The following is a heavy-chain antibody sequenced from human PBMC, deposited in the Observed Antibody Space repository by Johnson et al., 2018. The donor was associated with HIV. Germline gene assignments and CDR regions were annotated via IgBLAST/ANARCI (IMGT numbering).Heavy chain of an antibody. D-gene: IGHD1-26*01. CDR3: ASEAKHHVGANRVSSFDI. CDR1: GFTFSSYG. CDR2: ISYDGSNK. Sequence: QMQLVESGGGVVQPGRSLRLSCAASGFTFSSYGMHWVRQAPGKGLEWVAVISYDGSNKYYADSVKGRFTISRDNSKNTLCLQMNTLRAEDTALYYCASEAKHHVGANRVSSFDIWGQGTVVIVSS. V-gene: IGHV3-30*19. J-gene: IGHJ3*02.